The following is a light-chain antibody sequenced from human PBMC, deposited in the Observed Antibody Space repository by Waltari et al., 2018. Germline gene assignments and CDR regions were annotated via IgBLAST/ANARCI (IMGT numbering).Light chain of an antibody. CDR3: LSADSSGTLDV. Sequence: SYELTQPPSVSVSPGQTARITCSGDALPKQYGYWYQQKPGQAPVLVIYKDSERPSGISERFSGSSSGTTVTLTISGVQAEDEADYYCLSADSSGTLDVFGTGTKVTVL. J-gene: IGLJ1*01. CDR2: KDS. V-gene: IGLV3-25*03. CDR1: ALPKQY.